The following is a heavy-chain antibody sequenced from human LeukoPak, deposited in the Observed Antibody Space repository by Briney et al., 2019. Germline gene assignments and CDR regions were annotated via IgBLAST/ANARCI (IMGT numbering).Heavy chain of an antibody. D-gene: IGHD1/OR15-1a*01. Sequence: ETLSLTCTFSVGSLSSYFWSWIRQPPRKGLEWIGYIYYIGSANYNPSLTSRVTIPVDTSKNQSSLNLSSVTAADTAVYYCTRGPSNKDHPWGQGTLVTVSS. CDR1: VGSLSSYF. CDR2: IYYIGSA. CDR3: TRGPSNKDHP. V-gene: IGHV4-59*01. J-gene: IGHJ5*02.